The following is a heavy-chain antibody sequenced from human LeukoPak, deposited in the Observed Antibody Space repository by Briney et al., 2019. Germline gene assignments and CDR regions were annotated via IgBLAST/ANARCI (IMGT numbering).Heavy chain of an antibody. D-gene: IGHD2-15*01. V-gene: IGHV3-9*01. Sequence: GRSLRLSCAASGFTFDDYAMHWVRQAPGKGLEWVSGISWNSGSIGYADSVKGRFTISRDNAKNSLYLQMNSLRAEDTALYYCAKVQGAATRGPFDYCGQGTLVTVSS. CDR1: GFTFDDYA. CDR2: ISWNSGSI. CDR3: AKVQGAATRGPFDY. J-gene: IGHJ4*02.